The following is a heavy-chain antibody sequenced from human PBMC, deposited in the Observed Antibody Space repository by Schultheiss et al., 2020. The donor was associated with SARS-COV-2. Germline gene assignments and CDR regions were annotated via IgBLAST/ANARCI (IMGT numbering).Heavy chain of an antibody. CDR3: ARDLGVTMVRYGFDI. J-gene: IGHJ3*02. Sequence: GGSLRLSCAASGFTFSSYGMHWVRQAPGKGLEWVAVIWYDGSNKYYADSVKGRFTISRDNSKNTLYLQMNSLRAEDTAVYYCARDLGVTMVRYGFDIWGPGTMVTVSS. V-gene: IGHV3-33*08. CDR2: IWYDGSNK. D-gene: IGHD3-10*01. CDR1: GFTFSSYG.